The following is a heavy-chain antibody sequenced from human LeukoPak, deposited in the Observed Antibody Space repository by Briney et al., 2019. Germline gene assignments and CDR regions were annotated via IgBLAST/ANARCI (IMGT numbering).Heavy chain of an antibody. Sequence: ASVKVSCKASGGTFSTYGISWVRQAPGHGLEWMGGIIPFLGTVNYAQKFQGRVTITADEPTTTAYMELSSLRSEDTAVYYCARGPSAYCSGGSYYSGSAWFDPWGQGTLVTVSS. D-gene: IGHD2-15*01. V-gene: IGHV1-69*13. CDR2: IIPFLGTV. CDR3: ARGPSAYCSGGSYYSGSAWFDP. CDR1: GGTFSTYG. J-gene: IGHJ5*02.